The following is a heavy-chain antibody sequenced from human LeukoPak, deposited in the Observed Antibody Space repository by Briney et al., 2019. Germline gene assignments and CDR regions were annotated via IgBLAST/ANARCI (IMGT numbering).Heavy chain of an antibody. V-gene: IGHV3-11*01. J-gene: IGHJ4*02. CDR3: ARVSGTAMVPHYYDSSGYVDY. D-gene: IGHD3-22*01. CDR2: ISSSGSTI. CDR1: GFTFSDYY. Sequence: GGSLRLSCAASGFTFSDYYMSWIRQALGKGLEWVSYISSSGSTIYYADSVKGRFTISRDNAKNSLYLQMNSLRAEDTAVYYCARVSGTAMVPHYYDSSGYVDYWGQGTLVTVSS.